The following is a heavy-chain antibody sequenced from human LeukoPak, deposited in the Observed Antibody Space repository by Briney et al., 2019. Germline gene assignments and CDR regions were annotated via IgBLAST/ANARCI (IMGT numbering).Heavy chain of an antibody. CDR1: GFTFSSYG. Sequence: SGGSLRLSCAASGFTFSSYGMHWVRQAPGKGLEWVAFIRYDGSNKYYADSVKGRFTISRDNSKNTLYLQMNSLRAEDTAVYYCANIPFGVVPQNDYWGQGTLVTVSS. J-gene: IGHJ4*02. D-gene: IGHD3-3*01. CDR2: IRYDGSNK. CDR3: ANIPFGVVPQNDY. V-gene: IGHV3-30*02.